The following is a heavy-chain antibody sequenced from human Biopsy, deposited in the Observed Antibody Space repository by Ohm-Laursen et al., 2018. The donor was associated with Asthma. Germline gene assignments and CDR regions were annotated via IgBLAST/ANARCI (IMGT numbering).Heavy chain of an antibody. CDR1: GAPITSSAYY. CDR2: MYYGETT. CDR3: ARHDHRWDTYADF. D-gene: IGHD2-2*01. Sequence: SDTLSLTWTVSGAPITSSAYYWGWIRQPPGKGLEWIGSMYYGETTYYSPSLKSRVTISVDTSKNQFSLILSSVTAADTAVYYCARHDHRWDTYADFWGQGTLVTVSS. J-gene: IGHJ4*02. V-gene: IGHV4-39*01.